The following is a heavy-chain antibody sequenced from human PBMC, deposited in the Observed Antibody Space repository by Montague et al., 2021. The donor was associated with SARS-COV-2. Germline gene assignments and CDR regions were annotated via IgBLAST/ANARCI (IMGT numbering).Heavy chain of an antibody. CDR2: INHSEST. J-gene: IGHJ6*03. V-gene: IGHV4-34*01. Sequence: SETLSLTCAVYGGSFSIYYWCWIRQPPGKGMGWVWEINHSESTNYNPSLKSRVTISVYTSKNQVSLKLSSVTAADTAVYYCARMRFFDWPPHYYMDVWGKGTTVTVSS. D-gene: IGHD3-9*01. CDR1: GGSFSIYY. CDR3: ARMRFFDWPPHYYMDV.